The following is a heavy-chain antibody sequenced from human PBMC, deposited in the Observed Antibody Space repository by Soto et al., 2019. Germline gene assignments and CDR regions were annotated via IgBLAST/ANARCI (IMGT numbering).Heavy chain of an antibody. V-gene: IGHV3-30-3*01. J-gene: IGHJ4*02. CDR1: GFTFSSYA. CDR3: ARDSLYCINGACQRKGLDY. CDR2: VSYDGNNK. Sequence: GGSLRLSCAASGFTFSSYAIHWVRQAPGKGLEWVGVVSYDGNNKYYADSVKGRFTISRDNSKNTLYLEMNSLRAEDTAVYYCARDSLYCINGACQRKGLDYWGQGTLVTVSS. D-gene: IGHD2-8*01.